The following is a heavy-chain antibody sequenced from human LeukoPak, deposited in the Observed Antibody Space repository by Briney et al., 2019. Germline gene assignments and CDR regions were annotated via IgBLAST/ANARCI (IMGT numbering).Heavy chain of an antibody. J-gene: IGHJ4*02. CDR1: GGSISNYH. D-gene: IGHD5-18*01. V-gene: IGHV4-59*08. CDR3: ARRGLDTWIQLWPTFFDY. CDR2: IFYSGST. Sequence: SETLSLTCTVSGGSISNYHWGWIRQPPGKGLEWIGYIFYSGSTNDNPSLKSRVTISVDTSKNQFSLKLSSVTAADTAVYYCARRGLDTWIQLWPTFFDYWGQGTLVTVSS.